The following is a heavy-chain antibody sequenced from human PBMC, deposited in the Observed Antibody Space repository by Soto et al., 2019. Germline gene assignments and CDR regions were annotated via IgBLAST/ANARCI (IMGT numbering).Heavy chain of an antibody. CDR3: ASLRLRRQIQLLYGRGPAGYYYYYMDV. J-gene: IGHJ6*03. D-gene: IGHD2-2*02. CDR2: IIPILGIA. V-gene: IGHV1-69*02. CDR1: GGTFSSYT. Sequence: QVQLVQSGAEVKKPGSSVKVSCKASGGTFSSYTISWVRQAPGQGLEWMGRIIPILGIANYAQKFQGRVTITADKSTSTAYMGLSSLRSEDTAVYYCASLRLRRQIQLLYGRGPAGYYYYYMDVWGKGTTVTVSS.